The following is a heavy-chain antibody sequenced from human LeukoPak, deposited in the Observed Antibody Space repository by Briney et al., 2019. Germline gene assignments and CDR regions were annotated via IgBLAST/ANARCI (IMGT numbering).Heavy chain of an antibody. Sequence: SVKVSCKASGGTFSSYATSWVRQAPGQGLEWMGRIIPIFGTANYAQKFQGRVTITTDESTSTAYMELSSLRSEDTAVYYCARDGLTAADYWGQGTLVTVSS. D-gene: IGHD3-16*01. CDR1: GGTFSSYA. CDR2: IIPIFGTA. V-gene: IGHV1-69*05. CDR3: ARDGLTAADY. J-gene: IGHJ4*02.